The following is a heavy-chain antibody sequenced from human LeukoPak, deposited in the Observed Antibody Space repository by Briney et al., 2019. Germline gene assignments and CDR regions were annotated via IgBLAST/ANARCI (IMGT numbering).Heavy chain of an antibody. D-gene: IGHD1-26*01. CDR1: GFTFTSST. V-gene: IGHV3-21*01. J-gene: IGHJ4*02. CDR2: TSSSSSYI. CDR3: ERAFRSYGDFDY. Sequence: GGSLTLTCAASGFTFTSSTKNWVRQAPGQGQERVSSTSSSSSYISYDDSAKGRFTISRDNATNYLYLQMQSLRAEGTAVYDCERAFRSYGDFDYWGQGTLVTVSS.